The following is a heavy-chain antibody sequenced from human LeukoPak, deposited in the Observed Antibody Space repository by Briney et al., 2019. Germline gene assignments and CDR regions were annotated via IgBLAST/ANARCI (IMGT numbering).Heavy chain of an antibody. CDR2: ISSSSSYI. V-gene: IGHV3-21*01. J-gene: IGHJ3*02. CDR3: ARVMYSNYDRAFDI. CDR1: GFTFSSYS. Sequence: GGSLRLSCAASGFTFSSYSMNWVRQAPGKRLEWVSSISSSSSYIYYADSVKGRFTISRDNAKNSLYLQTNSLRAEDTAVYYCARVMYSNYDRAFDIWGQGTMVTVSS. D-gene: IGHD4-11*01.